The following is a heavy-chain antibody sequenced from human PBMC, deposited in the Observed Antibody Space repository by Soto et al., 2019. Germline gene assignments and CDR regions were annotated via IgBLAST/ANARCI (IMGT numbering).Heavy chain of an antibody. CDR3: ARDRTLNYGDFAY. CDR1: GFTFSNYA. CDR2: ISYDGSHK. J-gene: IGHJ4*02. D-gene: IGHD4-17*01. Sequence: QVQLVESGGGVVQPGRSLRLSCAASGFTFSNYAMHWVRQAPGKGLEWVAAISYDGSHKYYAESVKGRFTISRDNSKDKLYLQMTSLRTDDTAVFYCARDRTLNYGDFAYWGQGTLVTVSS. V-gene: IGHV3-30-3*01.